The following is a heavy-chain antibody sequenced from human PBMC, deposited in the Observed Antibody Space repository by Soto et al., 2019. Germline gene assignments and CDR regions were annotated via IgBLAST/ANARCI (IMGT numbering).Heavy chain of an antibody. Sequence: PGGSLRLSCAASGFTFSDYYMSWIRQAPGKGLEWVSYMSTSSTYTKYADSVKGRFTISRDNAKNSLYLQLNSLRAEDTAAYYCARPGTVTTSNWYFDLWGRGALVTVAS. CDR1: GFTFSDYY. V-gene: IGHV3-11*06. CDR3: ARPGTVTTSNWYFDL. D-gene: IGHD4-17*01. J-gene: IGHJ2*01. CDR2: MSTSSTYT.